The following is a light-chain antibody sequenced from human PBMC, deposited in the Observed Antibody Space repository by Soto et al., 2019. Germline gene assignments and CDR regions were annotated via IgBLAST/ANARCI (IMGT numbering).Light chain of an antibody. V-gene: IGLV1-51*01. Sequence: QSVLTQPPSVSAAPGQTVTISCSGSSSNIGNNYVSWYQQLPGTAPKLLIYDNNKRLLGIPDRFSGSKSGTSATLGITGLQTGDEADYYCGTWDSSLSAFYVFGIGTKVTVL. CDR3: GTWDSSLSAFYV. CDR2: DNN. CDR1: SSNIGNNY. J-gene: IGLJ1*01.